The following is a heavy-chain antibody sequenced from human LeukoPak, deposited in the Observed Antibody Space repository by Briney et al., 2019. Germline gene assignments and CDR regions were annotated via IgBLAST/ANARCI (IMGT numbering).Heavy chain of an antibody. D-gene: IGHD3-3*01. Sequence: GGSLRLSCAASGFTFDDYGMSWVRRAPGKGLEWVSGINWNGGSTGYADSVKGRFTISRDNAKNSLYLQMYSLRAEDTALYYCARVVEAGMYYDFWSGYSPWGQGTLVTVSS. V-gene: IGHV3-20*04. CDR3: ARVVEAGMYYDFWSGYSP. CDR1: GFTFDDYG. J-gene: IGHJ5*02. CDR2: INWNGGST.